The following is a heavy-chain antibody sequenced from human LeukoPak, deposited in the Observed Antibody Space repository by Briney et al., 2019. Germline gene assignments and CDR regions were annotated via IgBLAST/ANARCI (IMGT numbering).Heavy chain of an antibody. CDR2: INPNSGGT. CDR3: ARVPDSSGYTDAFDI. Sequence: GASVKVSCKASGYTFTGYYMHWVRQAPGQGLEWMGWINPNSGGTNYAQKFQGRVTMTRDTSISTVYMELGRLRSDDTAVYYCARVPDSSGYTDAFDIWGQGTMVTVSS. CDR1: GYTFTGYY. V-gene: IGHV1-2*02. D-gene: IGHD3-22*01. J-gene: IGHJ3*02.